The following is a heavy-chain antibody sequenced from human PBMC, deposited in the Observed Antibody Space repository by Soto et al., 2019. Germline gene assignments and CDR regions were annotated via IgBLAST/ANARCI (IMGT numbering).Heavy chain of an antibody. J-gene: IGHJ3*02. Sequence: GGSLRLSCAASGFTFSSYSMNWVRQAPGKGLEWVSYISSSSSTIYYADSVKGRFTISRDNAKNSLYLQMNSLRAEDTAVYYCARGLLISGFDAFDIWGQGTMVTVSS. D-gene: IGHD2-8*02. CDR3: ARGLLISGFDAFDI. V-gene: IGHV3-48*01. CDR2: ISSSSSTI. CDR1: GFTFSSYS.